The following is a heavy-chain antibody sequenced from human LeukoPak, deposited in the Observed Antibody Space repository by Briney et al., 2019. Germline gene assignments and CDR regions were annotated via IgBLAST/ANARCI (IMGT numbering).Heavy chain of an antibody. CDR3: AKGPGIAGPTGY. D-gene: IGHD1-7*01. CDR1: GFTFSSYS. V-gene: IGHV3-21*01. CDR2: ISSSSSYI. Sequence: PGGSLRLSCAASGFTFSSYSMNWVRQAPGKGLEWVSSISSSSSYIYYADSVKGRFTISRDNAKNSLYLQMNSLRAEDTAVYYCAKGPGIAGPTGYWGKEPWSPSPQ. J-gene: IGHJ4*01.